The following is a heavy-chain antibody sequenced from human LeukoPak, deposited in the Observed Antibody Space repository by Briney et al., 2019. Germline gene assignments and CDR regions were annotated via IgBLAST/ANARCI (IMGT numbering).Heavy chain of an antibody. D-gene: IGHD5-12*01. CDR1: GGSFSGYY. V-gene: IGHV4-34*01. CDR3: ARGSGYDYPY. J-gene: IGHJ4*02. CDR2: INHSGST. Sequence: PSETLSLTCAVYGGSFSGYYWSWIRQPPGKGLEWIGEINHSGSTNYNPSLKSRVTISVDTSKNQFSLKLSSVPAADTAVYYCARGSGYDYPYWGQGTLVTVSS.